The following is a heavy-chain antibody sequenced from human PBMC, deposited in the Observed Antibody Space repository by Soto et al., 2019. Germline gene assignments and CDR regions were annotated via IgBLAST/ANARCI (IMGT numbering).Heavy chain of an antibody. J-gene: IGHJ3*02. V-gene: IGHV3-23*01. Sequence: GGSLRLSCAASGFTFSSYAMSWVRQAPGKGLEWVSAISGSGGSTYYADSVKGRFTISRDNSKNTLYLQMNSLRAEDTAVYYCAKYSLACIRGIAAHISARHIRGGAFDIWGQGTMVTVSS. CDR2: ISGSGGST. D-gene: IGHD6-13*01. CDR1: GFTFSSYA. CDR3: AKYSLACIRGIAAHISARHIRGGAFDI.